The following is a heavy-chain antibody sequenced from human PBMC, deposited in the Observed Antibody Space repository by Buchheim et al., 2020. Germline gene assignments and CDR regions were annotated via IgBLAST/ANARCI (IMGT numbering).Heavy chain of an antibody. Sequence: EVQLLESGGGLVQPGGSLRLSCAASGFTFSNYAIAWVRQVPGKGLEWVSAISGTGGSTYYADSVKGRFIISRDNSKSTVLLQMNSLRAEDTAVYYCAKKPLLGSRGCRGWTPFDYWGQGTL. V-gene: IGHV3-23*01. J-gene: IGHJ4*02. CDR2: ISGTGGST. CDR1: GFTFSNYA. CDR3: AKKPLLGSRGCRGWTPFDY. D-gene: IGHD6-19*01.